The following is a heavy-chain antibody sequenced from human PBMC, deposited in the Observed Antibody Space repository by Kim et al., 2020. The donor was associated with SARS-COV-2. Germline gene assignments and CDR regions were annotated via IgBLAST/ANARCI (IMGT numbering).Heavy chain of an antibody. CDR3: ARDPIVAGGTSMDV. CDR1: GFTFSTYW. J-gene: IGHJ6*02. Sequence: GALRLSCAASGFTFSTYWMHWVRQAPGKGLVWVSRINPAGSTTTYADSVKGRFTISRDNAKNTLYLQMNSLRADDTAVYYCARDPIVAGGTSMDVWGQGTTATVSS. V-gene: IGHV3-74*01. D-gene: IGHD6-13*01. CDR2: INPAGSTT.